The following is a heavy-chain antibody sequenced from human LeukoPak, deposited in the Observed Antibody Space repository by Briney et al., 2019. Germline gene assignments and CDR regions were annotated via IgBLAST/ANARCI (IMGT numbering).Heavy chain of an antibody. CDR1: GFTFSSYS. D-gene: IGHD3-3*01. J-gene: IGHJ4*02. CDR2: ISSSSSYI. Sequence: PGGSLRLSCAASGFTFSSYSVNWVRQAPGKGLEWVSSISSSSSYIYYADSVKGRFTISRDNAKNSLYLQMNSLRAEDTAVYYCASNAAIFGVVTNVDDYWGQGTLVTVSS. V-gene: IGHV3-21*01. CDR3: ASNAAIFGVVTNVDDY.